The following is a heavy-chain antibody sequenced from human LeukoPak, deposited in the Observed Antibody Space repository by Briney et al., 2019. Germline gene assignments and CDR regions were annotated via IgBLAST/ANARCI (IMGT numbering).Heavy chain of an antibody. CDR3: ARAENDYTKFDP. J-gene: IGHJ5*02. CDR2: MNPNSGNT. Sequence: GASVKVSCKASGYTFTSYDINWVRQATGQGLEWMGWMNPNSGNTGYAQKFQGRVTMTRNNSISTAYMELSSLRSEDTAVYYCARAENDYTKFDPWGQGTLVTVSS. CDR1: GYTFTSYD. V-gene: IGHV1-8*01. D-gene: IGHD4-11*01.